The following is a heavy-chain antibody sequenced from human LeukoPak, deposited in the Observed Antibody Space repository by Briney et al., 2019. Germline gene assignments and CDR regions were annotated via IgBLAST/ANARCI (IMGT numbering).Heavy chain of an antibody. CDR2: INPTGGTT. CDR3: ARDGDFWSGYFYYYGMDV. J-gene: IGHJ6*02. V-gene: IGHV1-46*01. D-gene: IGHD3-3*01. Sequence: ASVKVSCKASGYTFTTYYLHWVRQAPGQGLEWMGMINPTGGTTNYAEKFQDRLTMTRDTSISTAYMELSRLRSDDTAVYYCARDGDFWSGYFYYYGMDVWGQGTTVTVSS. CDR1: GYTFTTYY.